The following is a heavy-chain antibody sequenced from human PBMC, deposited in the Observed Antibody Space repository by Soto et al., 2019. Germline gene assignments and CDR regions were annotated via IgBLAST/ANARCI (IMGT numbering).Heavy chain of an antibody. V-gene: IGHV3-21*01. Sequence: PGGSLRLSCAASGFTFSSYSMNWVRQAPGKGLEWVSCISSSSSYIYYADSVKGRFTISRDNAKNSLYLQMNSLRAEDTAVYYCAKGLLNTGIAAATSFDYWGQGTLVTVSS. CDR2: ISSSSSYI. CDR3: AKGLLNTGIAAATSFDY. J-gene: IGHJ4*02. CDR1: GFTFSSYS. D-gene: IGHD6-25*01.